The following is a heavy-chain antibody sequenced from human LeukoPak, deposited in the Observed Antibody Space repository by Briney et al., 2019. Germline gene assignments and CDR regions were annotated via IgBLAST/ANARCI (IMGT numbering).Heavy chain of an antibody. Sequence: GGSLRLSCAASGFTFSSYAMSWVRQAPGKGLECISGFSGSGGSTYYADSVKGRFTISRDNSKNTLYLQMNSLRAEDTAVYYCARDSHYYDSSGLLFDYWGQGTLVTVSS. CDR1: GFTFSSYA. CDR3: ARDSHYYDSSGLLFDY. J-gene: IGHJ4*02. D-gene: IGHD3-22*01. V-gene: IGHV3-23*01. CDR2: FSGSGGST.